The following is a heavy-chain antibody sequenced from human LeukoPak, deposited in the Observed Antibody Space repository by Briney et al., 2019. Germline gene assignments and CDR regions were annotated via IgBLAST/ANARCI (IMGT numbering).Heavy chain of an antibody. CDR3: AREVAAGRSFDY. V-gene: IGHV3-64*01. CDR1: GFTFSSYA. J-gene: IGHJ4*02. Sequence: GGSLRLSCAASGFTFSSYAMHWVRQAPGKGLEYVSAISSNGGSTYYANSVKGGLTISRDNSKNTLYLQMGSLRAEDMAVYYCAREVAAGRSFDYWGQGTLVTVSS. D-gene: IGHD6-13*01. CDR2: ISSNGGST.